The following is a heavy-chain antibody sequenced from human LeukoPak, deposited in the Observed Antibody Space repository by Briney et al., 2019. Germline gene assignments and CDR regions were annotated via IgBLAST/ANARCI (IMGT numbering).Heavy chain of an antibody. CDR3: ARVRITMVRGVPYNWFDP. J-gene: IGHJ5*02. Sequence: GASVKVSYMASGYXFAGYYMHWVRQAPGQGLEWMGWINPNSGGTNYAQKFQGRVTMTRDTSISTAYMELSRLRSDDTAVYYCARVRITMVRGVPYNWFDPWGQGTLVTVSS. CDR1: GYXFAGYY. V-gene: IGHV1-2*02. D-gene: IGHD3-10*01. CDR2: INPNSGGT.